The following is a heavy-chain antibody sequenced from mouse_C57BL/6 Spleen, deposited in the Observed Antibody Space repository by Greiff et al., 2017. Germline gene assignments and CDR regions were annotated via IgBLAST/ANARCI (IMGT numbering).Heavy chain of an antibody. CDR3: ATKDGYYDYFDY. D-gene: IGHD2-3*01. CDR2: ICRGGST. CDR1: GFSLTSYG. Sequence: VKLQQSGPGLVQPSQSLSITCTVSGFSLTSYGVHWVRQSPGKGLEWLGVICRGGSTDYNAAFMSRLSITKDNSKSQVCFKMNSLQADDTAIYYCATKDGYYDYFDYWGQGTTLTVSS. V-gene: IGHV2-5*01. J-gene: IGHJ2*01.